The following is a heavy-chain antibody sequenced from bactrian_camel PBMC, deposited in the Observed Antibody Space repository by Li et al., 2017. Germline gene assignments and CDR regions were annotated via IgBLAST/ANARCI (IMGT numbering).Heavy chain of an antibody. CDR2: LHIRTSKT. J-gene: IGHJ4*01. Sequence: HVQLVESGGGSVQAGGSLRLACEVTGFYYVTYCMAWFRQAPGKEREGVAALHIRTSKTNYADSVKGRFTISRDNTKNTLYLQMNSLRPEDTAMYYCAYDPARPTGIQALDWQRYRYWGQGTQVTVS. CDR1: GFYYVTYC. CDR3: AYDPARPTGIQALDWQRYRY. V-gene: IGHV3S1*01. D-gene: IGHD3*01.